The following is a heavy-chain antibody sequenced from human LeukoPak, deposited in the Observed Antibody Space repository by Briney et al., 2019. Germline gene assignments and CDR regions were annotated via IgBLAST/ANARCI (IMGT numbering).Heavy chain of an antibody. CDR1: GFTFSSYS. CDR3: ARGLVDTAMVISMDYYYYYMDV. Sequence: GGSLRLSCAASGFTFSSYSMNWVRQAPGKGLEWVSSISSSSSYIYYADSVKGRFTISRDNAKNSLYLQMNSLRAEDTAVYYCARGLVDTAMVISMDYYYYYMDVWGKGTTVTVSS. D-gene: IGHD5-18*01. V-gene: IGHV3-21*01. J-gene: IGHJ6*03. CDR2: ISSSSSYI.